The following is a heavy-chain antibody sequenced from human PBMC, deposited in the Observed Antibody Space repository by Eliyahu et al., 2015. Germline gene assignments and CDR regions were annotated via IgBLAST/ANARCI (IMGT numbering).Heavy chain of an antibody. CDR2: ISGFNGGP. CDR3: VRDSPAVAVSPCEF. J-gene: IGHJ4*02. V-gene: IGHV1-18*01. D-gene: IGHD6-19*01. Sequence: QVRLEQSGGEVKKPGDSVKLSCKASGYSFTRYGVSWVRQAPGQAPEWMAWISGFNGGPEYAQRFPGRVTLATDTSTSTAYMELRGLRYDDTAVYYCVRDSPAVAVSPCEFWGQGTLVTVSS. CDR1: GYSFTRYG.